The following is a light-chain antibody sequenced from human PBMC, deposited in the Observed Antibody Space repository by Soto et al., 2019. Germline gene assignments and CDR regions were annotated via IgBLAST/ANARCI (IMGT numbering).Light chain of an antibody. V-gene: IGKV3-11*01. CDR1: QTINNY. CDR3: QQRSDWPPRLT. Sequence: EIVLTQSPATLSLSPGERATLSCRASQTINNYLAWYQQKPGQAPRVLVYDASYRAIGIPARFSGSGSGTDFNLTISSLEPEDFAVYYCQQRSDWPPRLTFGGGTKVEIK. J-gene: IGKJ4*01. CDR2: DAS.